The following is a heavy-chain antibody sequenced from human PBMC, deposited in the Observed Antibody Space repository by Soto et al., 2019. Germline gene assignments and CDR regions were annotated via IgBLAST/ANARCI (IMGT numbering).Heavy chain of an antibody. CDR2: ISSTTNYI. J-gene: IGHJ4*02. V-gene: IGHV3-21*06. Sequence: LRLSCAASGFTFTRYSMDWVRQAPGKGLEWVSSISSTTNYIYYGDSMKGRFTISRDNAKNSLYLEMNSRRAEDTAVYYCARESEDLTSNFDYWGQGTLVTVPQ. CDR3: ARESEDLTSNFDY. CDR1: GFTFTRYS.